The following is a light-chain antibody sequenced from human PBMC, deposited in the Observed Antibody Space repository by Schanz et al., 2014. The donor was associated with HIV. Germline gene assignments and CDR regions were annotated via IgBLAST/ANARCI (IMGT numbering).Light chain of an antibody. CDR1: RSNIGAGYA. V-gene: IGLV1-40*01. J-gene: IGLJ3*02. CDR2: GNS. Sequence: QSVLTQPPSVSGAPGQRVTISCTGSRSNIGAGYAVHWYQQLPGTAPKLLIYGNSNRPSGVPDRISASKSGTSASLAISGLRSEDEADYHCAAWDDSLGGPVFGGGTKLTVL. CDR3: AAWDDSLGGPV.